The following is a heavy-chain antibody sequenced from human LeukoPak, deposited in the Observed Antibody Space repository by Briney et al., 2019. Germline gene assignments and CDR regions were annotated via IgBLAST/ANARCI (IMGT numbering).Heavy chain of an antibody. Sequence: PGGSLRLSCAASGFTFSSYAMHWVRQAPGKGLEWVAVISYDGSNKYYADSVKGRFTISREDAANSLYLQMRSLGAGDTALYYRTKEFCGSRAACAGGSYYDFWGRGALVTVSS. CDR2: ISYDGSNK. V-gene: IGHV3-30*07. J-gene: IGHJ2*01. D-gene: IGHD2-15*01. CDR3: TKEFCGSRAACAGGSYYDF. CDR1: GFTFSSYA.